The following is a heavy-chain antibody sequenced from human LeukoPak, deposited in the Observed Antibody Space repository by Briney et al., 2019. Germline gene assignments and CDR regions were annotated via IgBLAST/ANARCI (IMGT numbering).Heavy chain of an antibody. CDR3: AKPVGLEAPTASRYFDL. V-gene: IGHV3-23*01. CDR1: GFTFSNYA. J-gene: IGHJ2*01. Sequence: PGGSLRLSCVASGFTFSNYAMTWVRQAPGKGLEWVSTVSYAGSSTYYADSVRGRFTISRDNSKNTLFLHMDSLRAEDTAVYYCAKPVGLEAPTASRYFDLWGRGAQVTVSS. D-gene: IGHD2-2*01. CDR2: VSYAGSST.